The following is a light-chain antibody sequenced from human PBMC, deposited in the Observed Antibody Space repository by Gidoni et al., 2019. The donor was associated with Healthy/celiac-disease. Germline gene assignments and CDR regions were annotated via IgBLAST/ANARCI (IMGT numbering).Light chain of an antibody. Sequence: EIVMTQSPATLSVSPGERATLSCRASQSVSSNLAWYQQKPGQAPRLLIYGASTRATGIPARFSGSVSGTEFTLTISSLQSEDFAVYYCQQYNIWPPPLTFGGGTKVEIK. CDR3: QQYNIWPPPLT. CDR2: GAS. J-gene: IGKJ4*01. V-gene: IGKV3-15*01. CDR1: QSVSSN.